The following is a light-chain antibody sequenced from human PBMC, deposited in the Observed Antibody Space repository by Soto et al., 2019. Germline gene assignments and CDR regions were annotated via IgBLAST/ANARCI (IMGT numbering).Light chain of an antibody. J-gene: IGLJ1*01. CDR2: DVS. CDR3: SSYTSSSTSRV. V-gene: IGLV2-14*01. Sequence: QSVLTQPASVSESPGQSITISCTGTSNDVGGNNYVSWYQQHPGKAPKLMIYDVSNRPSGVSNRVSGSESGNTASLTISGFQAEDEADYYCSSYTSSSTSRVFGTGTKVTVL. CDR1: SNDVGGNNY.